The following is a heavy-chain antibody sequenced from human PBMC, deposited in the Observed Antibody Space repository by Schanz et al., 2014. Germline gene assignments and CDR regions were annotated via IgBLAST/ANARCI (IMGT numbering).Heavy chain of an antibody. J-gene: IGHJ3*02. CDR2: ISVYTGNT. CDR3: ARDRGHGDLPGDI. CDR1: GYTFTSYG. Sequence: QVQLVQSGAEVKKPGASVKASCKASGYTFTSYGISWVRQAPGQGLEWMGWISVYTGNTKYGQKVQGRVTMTADTTANTAYMELRSLRSDDAAVYYCARDRGHGDLPGDIWGQGTMVTVSS. D-gene: IGHD4-17*01. V-gene: IGHV1-18*01.